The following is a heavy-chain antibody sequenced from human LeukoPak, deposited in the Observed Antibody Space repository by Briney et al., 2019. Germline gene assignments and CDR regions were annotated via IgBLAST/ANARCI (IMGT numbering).Heavy chain of an antibody. Sequence: GGSLRLSCAASGFTFSSFSMNWVRQAPGKGLEWVSYISSGSGTIYYADSMKGRFTISRDNAKNSLYLQMNSLRAEDTAVYYCARDMGSSSYYMDVWGKGTTVTVSS. CDR1: GFTFSSFS. CDR2: ISSGSGTI. J-gene: IGHJ6*03. CDR3: ARDMGSSSYYMDV. V-gene: IGHV3-48*01. D-gene: IGHD6-6*01.